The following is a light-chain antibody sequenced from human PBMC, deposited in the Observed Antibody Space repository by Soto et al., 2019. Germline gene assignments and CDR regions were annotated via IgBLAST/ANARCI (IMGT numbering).Light chain of an antibody. J-gene: IGKJ3*01. CDR3: QHYGSSLFT. Sequence: EIVLTQSPGTLSLSPGERATLSCRASQSVSSSYLAWYQQKPGQAPRLLIYGASSRATGIPDRFSGSESGTDFTLTISRLEPEDFAVYYCQHYGSSLFTFGPGTKVDIK. CDR2: GAS. V-gene: IGKV3-20*01. CDR1: QSVSSSY.